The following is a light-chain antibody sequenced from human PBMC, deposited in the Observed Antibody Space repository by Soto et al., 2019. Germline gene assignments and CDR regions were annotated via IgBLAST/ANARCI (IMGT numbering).Light chain of an antibody. V-gene: IGKV1-16*01. J-gene: IGKJ1*01. CDR3: QQYNNWPWT. CDR2: SAS. Sequence: DIQMTQSPSSLSASIGDRVTITCRASQGISKWLAWYQQKPGKGPNLLIYSASTLQRGVPSRFSGSGSGTDFTLTISSLQSEDFAVYYCQQYNNWPWTFGQGTKVDIK. CDR1: QGISKW.